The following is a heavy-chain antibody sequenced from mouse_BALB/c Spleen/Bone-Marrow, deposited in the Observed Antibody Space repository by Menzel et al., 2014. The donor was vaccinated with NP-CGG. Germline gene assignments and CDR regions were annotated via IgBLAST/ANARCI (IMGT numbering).Heavy chain of an antibody. D-gene: IGHD1-2*01. J-gene: IGHJ3*01. V-gene: IGHV4-1*02. CDR2: INPASSTI. CDR1: GFDFSRYW. Sequence: EVQLQQSGGGLEQPGGSLKLSCAASGFDFSRYWMTWVRRAPGKGLEWIGEINPASSTINYTPSLKDKFIISRDNAKNTLYLQMSKVRSEDTALYYCAKNYYYGYVAYWGQGTLVTVSA. CDR3: AKNYYYGYVAY.